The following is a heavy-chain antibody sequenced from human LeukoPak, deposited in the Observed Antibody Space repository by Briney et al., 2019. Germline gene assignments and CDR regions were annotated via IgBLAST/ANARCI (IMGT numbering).Heavy chain of an antibody. CDR1: GDSISSYY. Sequence: SETLSLTCTVSGDSISSYYWSWIRQPPGKGLEWIGYIYTSGSTNYNPSLKSRVTISVDTSKNQFSLDLSSVTAADTAVYYCARQKCTSTSCLTKNAFDIWGQGTIVTVSS. CDR2: IYTSGST. D-gene: IGHD2-2*01. V-gene: IGHV4-4*09. CDR3: ARQKCTSTSCLTKNAFDI. J-gene: IGHJ3*02.